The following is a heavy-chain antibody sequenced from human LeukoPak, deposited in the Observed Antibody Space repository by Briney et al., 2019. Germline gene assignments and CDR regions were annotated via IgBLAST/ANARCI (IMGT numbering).Heavy chain of an antibody. Sequence: GGSLRLSCTAASQFSISHLWMDWVRQAPGKGLEWVANIKADGSEKYYVDSVKGRFTISRDNAKNSLYLKMDSLRAEDTAVYYCMRGHYDVAWGQGNLVTVSS. J-gene: IGHJ5*02. CDR2: IKADGSEK. D-gene: IGHD4-17*01. CDR3: MRGHYDVA. CDR1: QFSISHLW. V-gene: IGHV3-7*01.